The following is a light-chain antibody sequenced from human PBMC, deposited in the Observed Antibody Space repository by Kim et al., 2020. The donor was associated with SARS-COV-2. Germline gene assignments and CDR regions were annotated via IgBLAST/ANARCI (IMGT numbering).Light chain of an antibody. CDR3: GSHKTGSTPYV. CDR1: SSDIGRSSY. CDR2: DVS. V-gene: IGLV2-14*03. J-gene: IGLJ1*01. Sequence: QSALTQPASVSGSPGQSITISCTGTSSDIGRSSYVSWYQHHPGKAPKLIIYDVSYRPSGISNRFSGSKSGNTASLTISGLQAEDEADYYCGSHKTGSTPYVFGTGTKVTVL.